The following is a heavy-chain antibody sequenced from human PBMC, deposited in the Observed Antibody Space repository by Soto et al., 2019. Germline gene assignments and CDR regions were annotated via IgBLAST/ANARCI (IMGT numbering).Heavy chain of an antibody. CDR3: ARGNLRWPQLWFFDL. J-gene: IGHJ2*01. CDR2: IIPIFGTV. CDR1: GGTFSNYP. V-gene: IGHV1-69*12. Sequence: QVQLVQSGAEVKKPGSSVKVSCKASGGTFSNYPISWVRQAPGQGLEWMGGIIPIFGTVNYAQKFQGRVTITADESTSRPSMGFSSWIFGETVVFIWARGNLRWPQLWFFDLWGRVTLACVSP. D-gene: IGHD5-12*01.